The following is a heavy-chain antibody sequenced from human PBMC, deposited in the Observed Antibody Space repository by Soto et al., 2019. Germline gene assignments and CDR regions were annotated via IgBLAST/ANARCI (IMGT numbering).Heavy chain of an antibody. J-gene: IGHJ4*02. Sequence: GGSLRLSCAASGFSFTTYWMTWVRQAPGKGLEWVAIINQVGSETFYVDSVKGRFTISRDNAKNSLYLQMHSLGAEDTAVYYCARDVGLTGYDLFDYWGQGTLVTVSS. CDR3: ARDVGLTGYDLFDY. CDR2: INQVGSET. V-gene: IGHV3-7*01. D-gene: IGHD5-12*01. CDR1: GFSFTTYW.